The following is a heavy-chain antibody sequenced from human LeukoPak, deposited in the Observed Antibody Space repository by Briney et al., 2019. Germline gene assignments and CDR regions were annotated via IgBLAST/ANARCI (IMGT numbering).Heavy chain of an antibody. D-gene: IGHD3-3*01. CDR2: ISYDGSNK. Sequence: GGSLRLSCAASGFTFSSYAMHWVRQAPGKGLEWVADISYDGSNKYYADSVKGRFTISRDNSKNTLYLQMNSLRAEDTAVYYCARDMADLGAVDYWGQGTLVTVSS. J-gene: IGHJ4*02. V-gene: IGHV3-30*01. CDR1: GFTFSSYA. CDR3: ARDMADLGAVDY.